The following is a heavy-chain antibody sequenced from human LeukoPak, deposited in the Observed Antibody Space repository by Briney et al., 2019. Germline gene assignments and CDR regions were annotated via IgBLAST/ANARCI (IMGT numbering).Heavy chain of an antibody. D-gene: IGHD3-10*01. Sequence: PGGSLRLSCAASGFTVSSNYMSWVRQAPGKGLEWVSVIYSGGSTYYADSVKGRFTISRDNSKNTLYLQMNSLRAEDTAVYYCAKWVITMVRGVIPRKYNWFDPWGQGTLVTVSS. CDR3: AKWVITMVRGVIPRKYNWFDP. J-gene: IGHJ5*02. CDR1: GFTVSSNY. CDR2: IYSGGST. V-gene: IGHV3-66*02.